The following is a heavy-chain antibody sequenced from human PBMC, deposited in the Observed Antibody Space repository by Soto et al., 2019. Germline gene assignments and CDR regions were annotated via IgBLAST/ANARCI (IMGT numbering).Heavy chain of an antibody. V-gene: IGHV4-59*01. CDR1: GGSISSYY. J-gene: IGHJ6*02. CDR3: ARTWLPRYYYGMDV. Sequence: QVQLQESGPGLVKPSETLSLTCTVSGGSISSYYWSWIRQPPGKGLEWIGYIYYSGSTNYNPSLTRRVTTPVATSKNQFSLTLSSVTAADTAVYYCARTWLPRYYYGMDVWGQGTTVTVSS. CDR2: IYYSGST. D-gene: IGHD5-12*01.